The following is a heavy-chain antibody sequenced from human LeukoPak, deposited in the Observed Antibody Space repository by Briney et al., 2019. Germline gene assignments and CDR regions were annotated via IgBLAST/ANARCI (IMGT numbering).Heavy chain of an antibody. CDR1: GFTFSSYA. D-gene: IGHD3-22*01. V-gene: IGHV3-23*01. J-gene: IGHJ4*02. Sequence: GGSLRLSCAASGFTFSSYAMSWVRQAPGKGLEWVSLISGSGGSTSYADSVKGRFTISRDNSKNTLYLQMNSLRAEDTAVYYCAKDWYYYDSSGYYGPLDYWGQGTLVTVSS. CDR3: AKDWYYYDSSGYYGPLDY. CDR2: ISGSGGST.